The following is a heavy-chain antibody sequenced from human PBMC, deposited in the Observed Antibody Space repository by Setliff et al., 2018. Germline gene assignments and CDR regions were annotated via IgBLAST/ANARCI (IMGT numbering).Heavy chain of an antibody. CDR3: AGGQPLVRKYYYYMDV. Sequence: WASVKVSCKASGGTFSSYVISWVREAPGQGLEXXXGIIXXXXXXXAQKFQXXVTITADESTSTAYMELSSLGSEDTAVYYCAGGQPLVRKYYYYMDVWGKGTTVTVSS. CDR2: IIXXXXX. D-gene: IGHD3-10*01. CDR1: GGTFSSYV. V-gene: IGHV1-69*13. J-gene: IGHJ6*03.